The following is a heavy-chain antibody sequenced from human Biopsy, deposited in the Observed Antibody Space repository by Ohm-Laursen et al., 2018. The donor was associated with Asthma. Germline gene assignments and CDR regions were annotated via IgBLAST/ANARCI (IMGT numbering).Heavy chain of an antibody. CDR1: GYSLTDLS. D-gene: IGHD4-17*01. CDR2: HDPEEGGT. J-gene: IGHJ4*02. CDR3: ASDFPKDYVRYNFQF. V-gene: IGHV1-24*01. Sequence: SSAKVSCKISGYSLTDLSMHWVRQAPGQGLEWMGGHDPEEGGTVNARRFQGRVTMTEDTSTDTAYMELSSLSSDDTALYYCASDFPKDYVRYNFQFWGQGTLVTVSS.